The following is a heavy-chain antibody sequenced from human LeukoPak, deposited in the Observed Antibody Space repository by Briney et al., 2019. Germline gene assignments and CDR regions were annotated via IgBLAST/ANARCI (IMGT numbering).Heavy chain of an antibody. J-gene: IGHJ4*02. Sequence: GGSLRLSCAASGFTFSSYGMHWVRQAPGKGLEWVAVISYDGSNKYYADSVKGRFTISRDNSKNTLYLQMNCLRAEDTAVYYCAKEGDSSVDWGQGTLVTVSS. CDR1: GFTFSSYG. V-gene: IGHV3-30*18. CDR3: AKEGDSSVD. D-gene: IGHD3-22*01. CDR2: ISYDGSNK.